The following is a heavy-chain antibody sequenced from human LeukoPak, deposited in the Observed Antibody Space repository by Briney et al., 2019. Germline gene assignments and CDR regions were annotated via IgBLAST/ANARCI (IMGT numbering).Heavy chain of an antibody. Sequence: GGSLRLSCAASGFIFSNYGMHWVRQAPGKGLEWVAVIWFDGSNQYHADAVKGRFTISRDNSKNTLYLQMSSLRAEDTSVYYCARDRNTGSSYENLFEYWGQGSLVTVSS. V-gene: IGHV3-33*01. J-gene: IGHJ4*02. D-gene: IGHD1-26*01. CDR3: ARDRNTGSSYENLFEY. CDR2: IWFDGSNQ. CDR1: GFIFSNYG.